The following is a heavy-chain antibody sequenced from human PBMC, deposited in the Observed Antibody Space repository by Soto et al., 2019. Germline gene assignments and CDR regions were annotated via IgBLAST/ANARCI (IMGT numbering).Heavy chain of an antibody. J-gene: IGHJ4*02. V-gene: IGHV3-21*01. CDR3: ARDWGHYYGDYEPYDY. CDR2: ISSSSSYI. CDR1: GFTFSSYS. Sequence: GGSLRLSCAASGFTFSSYSMNWVRQAPGKGLEWVSSISSSSSYIYYADSVKGRFTISRDNAKNSLYLQMNSLRAEDTAVYYCARDWGHYYGDYEPYDYWGQGTLVTVSS. D-gene: IGHD4-17*01.